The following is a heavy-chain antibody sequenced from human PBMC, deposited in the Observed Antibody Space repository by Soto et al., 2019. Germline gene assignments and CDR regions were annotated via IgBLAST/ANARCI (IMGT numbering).Heavy chain of an antibody. CDR1: GGTFSSYA. J-gene: IGHJ2*01. CDR2: IIPIFGTA. V-gene: IGHV1-69*12. Sequence: QVQLVQSGAEVKKPGSSVKVSCKASGGTFSSYAISWVRQAPGQGLEWMGGIIPIFGTANYAQKFQGRVTITADESTSTAYMELSSLRSEDTAVYYCARERIVTMIVVVTSGFDLWGRCTLVTVSS. D-gene: IGHD3-22*01. CDR3: ARERIVTMIVVVTSGFDL.